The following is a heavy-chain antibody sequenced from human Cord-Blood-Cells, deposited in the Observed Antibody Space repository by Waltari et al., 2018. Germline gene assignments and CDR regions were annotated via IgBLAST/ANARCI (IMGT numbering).Heavy chain of an antibody. J-gene: IGHJ3*02. CDR3: ARDWMTTVTTWFGAFDI. Sequence: QVQLVQSGAEVKKPGASVKVSCKASGYTFTTYGISWVRQAPGQGLEWMGWISAYNGNTNYAQKLQGRVTMTTDTSTSTAYMELRSLRSDDTAVYYCARDWMTTVTTWFGAFDIWGQGTMVTVSS. CDR1: GYTFTTYG. D-gene: IGHD4-17*01. CDR2: ISAYNGNT. V-gene: IGHV1-18*04.